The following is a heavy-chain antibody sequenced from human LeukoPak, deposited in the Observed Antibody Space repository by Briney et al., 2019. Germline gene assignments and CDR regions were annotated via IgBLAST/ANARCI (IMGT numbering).Heavy chain of an antibody. Sequence: PGGSLRLSCAASGFTFSSYAMSWVRQAPGKGLEWVSAISGSGGSTYYADSVKGRFTISRDNSKNTLYLQMNSLRAEDTAVYYCAKAGYDYVWGSYRRAIPPTYYMDVWGKGTTVTVSS. CDR2: ISGSGGST. CDR1: GFTFSSYA. V-gene: IGHV3-23*01. D-gene: IGHD3-16*02. J-gene: IGHJ6*03. CDR3: AKAGYDYVWGSYRRAIPPTYYMDV.